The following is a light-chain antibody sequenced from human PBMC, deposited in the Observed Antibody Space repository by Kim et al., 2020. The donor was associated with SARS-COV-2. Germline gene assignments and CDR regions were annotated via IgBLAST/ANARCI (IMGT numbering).Light chain of an antibody. V-gene: IGLV2-18*02. J-gene: IGLJ2*01. CDR1: SSAVVSYNR. Sequence: GQSVTISCTGTSSAVVSYNRVSWYQQPPGTAPKLMIYEVSNRPSGVPDRFSGSKSGNTASLTISGLQAEDEADYYCSSYTSSSTLVFGGGTQLTVL. CDR2: EVS. CDR3: SSYTSSSTLV.